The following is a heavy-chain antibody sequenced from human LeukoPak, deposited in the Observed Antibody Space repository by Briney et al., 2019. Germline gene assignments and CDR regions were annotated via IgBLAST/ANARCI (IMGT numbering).Heavy chain of an antibody. Sequence: SVMVSCKASGGSFSNYAINWVRQAPGQGLEWMGRIIPIFGTANYAQKFQGRVTITTDESTSTAYMELSSLIYEDTAMYYCARDLNYYDTSGYLLLWGQGTLVTVSS. CDR1: GGSFSNYA. CDR2: IIPIFGTA. CDR3: ARDLNYYDTSGYLLL. V-gene: IGHV1-69*05. J-gene: IGHJ4*02. D-gene: IGHD3-22*01.